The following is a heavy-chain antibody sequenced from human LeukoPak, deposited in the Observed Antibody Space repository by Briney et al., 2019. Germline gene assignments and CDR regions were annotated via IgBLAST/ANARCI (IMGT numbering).Heavy chain of an antibody. V-gene: IGHV3-53*01. Sequence: GGSLRLSCATSGFSLSRNGMHWVRQAPGKGLEWISVIYSGGSTYYADSVKGRFTISRDNSKNTLYLQMNSLRAEDTAVYYCARETPPPGYCSSTSCPMYGMDVWGQGTTVTVSS. J-gene: IGHJ6*02. D-gene: IGHD2-2*01. CDR1: GFSLSRNG. CDR3: ARETPPPGYCSSTSCPMYGMDV. CDR2: IYSGGST.